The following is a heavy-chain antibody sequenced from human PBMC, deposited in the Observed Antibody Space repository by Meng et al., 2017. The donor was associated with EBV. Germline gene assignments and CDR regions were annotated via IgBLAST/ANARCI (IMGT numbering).Heavy chain of an antibody. CDR1: GGTFRRAA. V-gene: IGHV1-69*01. J-gene: IGHJ4*02. Sequence: QVRLRQSGPGVKKPAASVKVACRASGGTFRRAAVSWVRQAPGQGLEWMGGLIPMSGAPHDAQKFQDRVTIIADESTSTHSMELNNLRSEDTAMYYCASESGRGFTPDYWGQGTLVTVSS. CDR2: LIPMSGAP. D-gene: IGHD3-10*01. CDR3: ASESGRGFTPDY.